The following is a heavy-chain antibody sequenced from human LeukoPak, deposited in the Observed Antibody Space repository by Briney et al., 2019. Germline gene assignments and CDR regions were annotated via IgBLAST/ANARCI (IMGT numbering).Heavy chain of an antibody. J-gene: IGHJ4*02. D-gene: IGHD2-15*01. Sequence: PGGSLRLSCTTSGFTFSKYAMSWVRQAPGKGLEWVSNISGNGVRTNYADSVKGRITISRDNSKSTVYLDMNNLRADDTALYYCAKGPGWDVVVPYFDHWGQGTLVSVSS. CDR2: ISGNGVRT. CDR3: AKGPGWDVVVPYFDH. V-gene: IGHV3-23*01. CDR1: GFTFSKYA.